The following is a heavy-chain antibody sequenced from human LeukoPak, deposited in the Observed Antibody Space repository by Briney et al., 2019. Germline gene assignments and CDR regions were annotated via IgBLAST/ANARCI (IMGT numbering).Heavy chain of an antibody. V-gene: IGHV3-74*01. CDR2: INSDGSST. CDR3: ARGPYYYDSSGYLAY. J-gene: IGHJ4*02. Sequence: GGAVRLSCAASGLTFSRYWMHWVGQAPGKGVVGVARINSDGSSTIYADSVKGRFTISTANAKNTLYLQMNSLRAADTAVYYCARGPYYYDSSGYLAYWGQGPLVAVSS. CDR1: GLTFSRYW. D-gene: IGHD3-22*01.